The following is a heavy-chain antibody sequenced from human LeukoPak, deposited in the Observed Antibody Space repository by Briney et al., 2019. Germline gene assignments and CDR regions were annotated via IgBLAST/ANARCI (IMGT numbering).Heavy chain of an antibody. Sequence: SETLSLTCTVSGGAISSYYWSWIREPPGKGLEWSGYIYYSGSTNYNPSLTSRATISVDTSKNQFSLKLSSVTAADTAVYYCARENARIAAAGTRGTRYFDLWGRGTLVTVSS. D-gene: IGHD6-13*01. CDR2: IYYSGST. CDR1: GGAISSYY. V-gene: IGHV4-59*01. CDR3: ARENARIAAAGTRGTRYFDL. J-gene: IGHJ2*01.